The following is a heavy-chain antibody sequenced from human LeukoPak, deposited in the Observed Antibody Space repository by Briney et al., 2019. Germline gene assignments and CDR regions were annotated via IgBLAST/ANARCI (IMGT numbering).Heavy chain of an antibody. V-gene: IGHV3-7*01. J-gene: IGHJ6*03. CDR3: AREGDFDYMDV. CDR1: GFTFSRYW. CDR2: INQDGSEK. D-gene: IGHD3-3*01. Sequence: GGSLRLSCAASGFTFSRYWMSWVRQAPGKGLEWVANINQDGSEKYYVDSVKGRFTISRDNAKNSLYLQMNSLRAEDTAVYYCAREGDFDYMDVWGKGTTVTVSS.